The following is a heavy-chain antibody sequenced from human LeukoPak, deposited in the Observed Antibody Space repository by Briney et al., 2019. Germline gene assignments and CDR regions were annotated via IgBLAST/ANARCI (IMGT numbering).Heavy chain of an antibody. Sequence: SQTLSLTCAVSGGSISSGGYSWSWIRQPPGKGLEWIGYIYHSGSTYYNPSLKSRVTISVDRSKNQFSLKLSSVTAAYTAVYYCARGWGFSGSYDSGMDVWGQGTTVTVSS. D-gene: IGHD1-26*01. CDR1: GGSISSGGYS. CDR3: ARGWGFSGSYDSGMDV. J-gene: IGHJ6*02. CDR2: IYHSGST. V-gene: IGHV4-30-2*01.